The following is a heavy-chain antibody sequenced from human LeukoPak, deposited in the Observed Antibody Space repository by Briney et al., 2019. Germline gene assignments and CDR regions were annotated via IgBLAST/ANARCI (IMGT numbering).Heavy chain of an antibody. Sequence: ASVKVSCKASGYTFTSYGISWVRQAPGQGLEWMGWISAYNGNTNYAQKLQGRVTMTTDTSTSTAYMELRSLRSDDTAVYYCARDRAGTTSSYYYYYYGMDVWGQGTTVTVSS. D-gene: IGHD1-1*01. J-gene: IGHJ6*02. CDR2: ISAYNGNT. V-gene: IGHV1-18*01. CDR1: GYTFTSYG. CDR3: ARDRAGTTSSYYYYYYGMDV.